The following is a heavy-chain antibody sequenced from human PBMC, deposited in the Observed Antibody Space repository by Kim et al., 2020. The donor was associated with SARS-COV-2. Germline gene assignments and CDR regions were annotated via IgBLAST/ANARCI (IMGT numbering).Heavy chain of an antibody. V-gene: IGHV3-23*01. Sequence: GGSLRLSCSASGFTFSNYVMSWVRQAPGKGLEWVSGISGSGGSTYYADSVKGRFTISRDNSQNTLYLQMNSLRAEDTAVYYCAKRPAILNTFDYWGQGTLLTVSS. CDR3: AKRPAILNTFDY. CDR2: ISGSGGST. D-gene: IGHD6-25*01. J-gene: IGHJ4*02. CDR1: GFTFSNYV.